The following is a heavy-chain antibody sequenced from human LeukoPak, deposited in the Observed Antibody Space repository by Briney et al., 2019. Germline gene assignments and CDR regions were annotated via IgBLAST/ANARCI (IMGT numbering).Heavy chain of an antibody. CDR1: GFTFDDYG. CDR3: ARSPGGTYYYYYMDV. CDR2: INWNGGST. V-gene: IGHV3-20*01. D-gene: IGHD3-16*01. Sequence: PGGSLRLSYAASGFTFDDYGMSWVRQAPGKGLEWVSGINWNGGSTGYADSVKGRFTISRDNAKNSLYLQMNSLRAEDTALYHCARSPGGTYYYYYMDVWGKGTTVTVSS. J-gene: IGHJ6*03.